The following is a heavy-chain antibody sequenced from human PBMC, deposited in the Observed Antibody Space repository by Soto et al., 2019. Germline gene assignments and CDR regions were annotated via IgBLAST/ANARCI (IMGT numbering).Heavy chain of an antibody. V-gene: IGHV3-33*01. CDR2: IWYDGSNK. J-gene: IGHJ6*02. D-gene: IGHD2-2*02. Sequence: GGSLRLSCAASGFTFSSYGMHWVRQAPGKGLEWVAVIWYDGSNKYYADSVKGRFTISRDNSKNTLYLQMNSLRAEDTAVYYCARVGCSSTSCYTEGYYGMDVWGQGTTVTVSS. CDR1: GFTFSSYG. CDR3: ARVGCSSTSCYTEGYYGMDV.